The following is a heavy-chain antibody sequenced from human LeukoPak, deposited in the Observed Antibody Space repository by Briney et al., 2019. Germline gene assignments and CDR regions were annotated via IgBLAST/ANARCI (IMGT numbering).Heavy chain of an antibody. V-gene: IGHV3-23*01. CDR1: GFTFSSYA. J-gene: IGHJ3*02. Sequence: GGSLRLSCAASGFTFSSYAMGWVRQAPGKGLEWVSAISGSGGSTYYADSVKGRFTISRDNSKNTLYLQMNSLRAKDTAVYYCARDGDIERTQISPTTVTPASDAFDIWGQGTMVTVSS. CDR3: ARDGDIERTQISPTTVTPASDAFDI. D-gene: IGHD4-17*01. CDR2: ISGSGGST.